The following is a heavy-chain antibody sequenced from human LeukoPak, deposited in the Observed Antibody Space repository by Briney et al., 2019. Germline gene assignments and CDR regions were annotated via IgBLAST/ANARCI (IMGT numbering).Heavy chain of an antibody. V-gene: IGHV3-23*01. J-gene: IGHJ5*02. CDR2: ISGSGGST. Sequence: GGSLRLSCAASGFTFSSYSMNWVRQAPGKGLEWVSAISGSGGSTYYADSVKGRFTISRDNSKNTLYLQMNSLRAEDTAVYYCAKDSSTIFGVVIGWFDPWGQGTLVTVSS. CDR1: GFTFSSYS. CDR3: AKDSSTIFGVVIGWFDP. D-gene: IGHD3-3*01.